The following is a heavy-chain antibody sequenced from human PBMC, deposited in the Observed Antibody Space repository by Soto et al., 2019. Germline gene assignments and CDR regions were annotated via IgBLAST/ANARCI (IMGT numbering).Heavy chain of an antibody. CDR1: GFTFTNNG. V-gene: IGHV3-30*18. CDR2: VSHDGRKT. CDR3: AKDLRQGASGASVYGMDV. J-gene: IGHJ6*02. Sequence: QVQLVESGGGDVQPGTSLRLSCVASGFTFTNNGMHWVRQAPGKGLEWVALVSHDGRKTFYADAVKGRLTIYRDNSKSSVYLHLNNLRPEDTAVYQCAKDLRQGASGASVYGMDVWGQETKVTVSS. D-gene: IGHD7-27*01.